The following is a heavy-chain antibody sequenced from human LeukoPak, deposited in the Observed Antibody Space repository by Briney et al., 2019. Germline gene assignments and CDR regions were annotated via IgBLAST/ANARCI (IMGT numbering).Heavy chain of an antibody. D-gene: IGHD1-7*01. Sequence: SETLSLTCTVSGGSISSSSYYWGWIRQPPGKGLEWIRSIYYSGSTYYNPSLKSRVTISVDTSKNQFSLKLSSVTAADTAVYYCARGSGELDAFDIWGQGTMVAVSS. V-gene: IGHV4-39*07. CDR1: GGSISSSSYY. CDR2: IYYSGST. CDR3: ARGSGELDAFDI. J-gene: IGHJ3*02.